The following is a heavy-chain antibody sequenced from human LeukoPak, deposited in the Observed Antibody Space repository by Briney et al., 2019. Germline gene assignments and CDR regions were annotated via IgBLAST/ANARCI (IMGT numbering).Heavy chain of an antibody. D-gene: IGHD4-17*01. CDR3: ARSDLYGDYSQR. CDR1: GFTFSDYY. J-gene: IGHJ1*01. CDR2: ISSSGSTI. V-gene: IGHV3-11*01. Sequence: GRSLRLSCAASGFTFSDYYMSWIRQAPGKGLEWVSYISSSGSTIYYADSVKGRFTISRDNAKNSLYLQMNSLRAEDTAVYYCARSDLYGDYSQRWGQGTLVTVSS.